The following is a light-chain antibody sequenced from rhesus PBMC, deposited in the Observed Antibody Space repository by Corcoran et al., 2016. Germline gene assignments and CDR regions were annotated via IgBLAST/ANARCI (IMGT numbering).Light chain of an antibody. Sequence: DIQMTQSPSSLSASVGDTVTITCRASQGISSWLAWYQQKPGNAPKLLIYKASSLQSGVPSRFSGSGSGTDFTLTISSLQSEDFATYYCQQYSSRPYSFGQGTKVEIK. V-gene: IGKV1-22*01. J-gene: IGKJ2*01. CDR3: QQYSSRPYS. CDR1: QGISSW. CDR2: KAS.